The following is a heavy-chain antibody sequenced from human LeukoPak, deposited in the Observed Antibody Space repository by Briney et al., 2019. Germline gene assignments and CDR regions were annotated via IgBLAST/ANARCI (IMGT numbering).Heavy chain of an antibody. CDR2: ISYDGSNK. V-gene: IGHV3-30-3*01. J-gene: IGHJ4*02. CDR3: AVRAVANLVWFYFDY. D-gene: IGHD6-19*01. Sequence: GGSLRLSCAASGFTFSSYAMHWVRQAPGKGLEWVAVISYDGSNKYYADSVKGRFTISRDNSENTLYLQMNSLRAEDTAVYYCAVRAVANLVWFYFDYWGQGTLVTVSS. CDR1: GFTFSSYA.